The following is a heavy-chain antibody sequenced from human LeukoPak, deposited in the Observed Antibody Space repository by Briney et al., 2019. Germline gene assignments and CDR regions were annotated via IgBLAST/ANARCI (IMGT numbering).Heavy chain of an antibody. CDR2: IYYNGST. J-gene: IGHJ4*02. CDR3: ARQGCTNGVCYVADY. Sequence: SETLSLTCTVSGGSISSSSYYWGWIRQPPGKGLEWIGSIYYNGSTYYNPSLKSRVTISVDTSKNQFSLKLSSVTAADTAVYYCARQGCTNGVCYVADYWGQGTLVTVSS. V-gene: IGHV4-39*01. CDR1: GGSISSSSYY. D-gene: IGHD2-8*01.